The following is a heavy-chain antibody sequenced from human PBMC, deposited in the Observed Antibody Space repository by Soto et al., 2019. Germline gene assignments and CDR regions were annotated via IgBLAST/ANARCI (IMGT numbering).Heavy chain of an antibody. CDR3: ARAPPGPSPRWVL. D-gene: IGHD3-10*01. J-gene: IGHJ4*03. V-gene: IGHV4-30-2*06. CDR1: GGSISSGGYS. CDR2: IYPTGTT. Sequence: QLQLRESGSGLVKPSETLSLTCTVSGGSISSGGYSWSWIRQSPEKGLEWLGCIYPTGTTYYHPSLKSRVTISVDTSRNQFSLNLTSVTAADTAVYFCARAPPGPSPRWVLWGQGTMVTVSS.